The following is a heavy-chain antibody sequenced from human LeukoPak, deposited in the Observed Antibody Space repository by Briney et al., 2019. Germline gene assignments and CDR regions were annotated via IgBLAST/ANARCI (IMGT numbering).Heavy chain of an antibody. D-gene: IGHD6-19*01. J-gene: IGHJ2*01. CDR1: GGSISGYY. CDR2: IYTSGST. Sequence: SEALSLTCTVSGGSISGYYWSWIRQPAGKGLEWIGRIYTSGSTNYNPSLKSRVTMSVDTSKNQFSLKLSSVTAADTAAYYCARGYSSGWYAGVWYFDLWGRGTLVTVSS. CDR3: ARGYSSGWYAGVWYFDL. V-gene: IGHV4-4*07.